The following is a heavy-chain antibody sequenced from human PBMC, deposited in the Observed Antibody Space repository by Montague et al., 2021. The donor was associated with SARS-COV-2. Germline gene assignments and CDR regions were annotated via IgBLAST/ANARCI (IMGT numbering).Heavy chain of an antibody. CDR2: IYYSGST. V-gene: IGHV4-59*08. CDR1: GGSISSYY. J-gene: IGHJ4*02. CDR3: ARGFDY. Sequence: SETLSLTCTVSGGSISSYYRSWIRRPPGKGPEWIGYIYYSGSTNYNPSLKSRVTISVDTSKNQFSLKLSSVAAADTAVYYCARGFDYWGQGTLVTVSS.